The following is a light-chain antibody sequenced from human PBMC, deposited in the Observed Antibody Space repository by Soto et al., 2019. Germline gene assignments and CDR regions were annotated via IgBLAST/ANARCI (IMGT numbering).Light chain of an antibody. J-gene: IGKJ5*01. Sequence: DIQMTQSPSSLSASVGDRVTITCRASQDISGYLAWYQQKPGKVPKLLIYSASTLQSGVPSRFSGSGSGTDFTLNISSLQPEDVATYYCQKFDTAPRTCGHGTRLEIK. CDR1: QDISGY. CDR3: QKFDTAPRT. V-gene: IGKV1-27*01. CDR2: SAS.